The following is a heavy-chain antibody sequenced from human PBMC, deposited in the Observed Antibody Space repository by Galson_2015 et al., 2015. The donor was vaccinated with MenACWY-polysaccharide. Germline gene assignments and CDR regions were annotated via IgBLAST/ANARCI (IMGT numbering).Heavy chain of an antibody. CDR3: ITALYSYSRDWCGLGH. V-gene: IGHV3-15*01. CDR1: GFTFSNVW. CDR2: IKSESDGGKT. Sequence: SLRLSCAASGFTFSNVWMSWVRQAPGKGLEWVGRIKSESDGGKTDYAAPVRGRFTVSRDDSKDTVFLQMNSLKTEDTAVYYCITALYSYSRDWCGLGHWGQGTLVTVSS. D-gene: IGHD6-19*01. J-gene: IGHJ4*02.